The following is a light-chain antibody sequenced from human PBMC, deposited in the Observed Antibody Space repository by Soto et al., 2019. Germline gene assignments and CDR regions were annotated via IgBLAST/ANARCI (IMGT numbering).Light chain of an antibody. Sequence: IVLTQSPGTRSLSPGERATVSCRASQSVSSSYLAWYQQKPGQAPRLLIFAASSRATGIPDRFNGRGSGTDFTLTITRLEPEDFAVYYCQQYGSSPYTFGQGTKLEIK. CDR1: QSVSSSY. V-gene: IGKV3-20*01. J-gene: IGKJ2*01. CDR3: QQYGSSPYT. CDR2: AAS.